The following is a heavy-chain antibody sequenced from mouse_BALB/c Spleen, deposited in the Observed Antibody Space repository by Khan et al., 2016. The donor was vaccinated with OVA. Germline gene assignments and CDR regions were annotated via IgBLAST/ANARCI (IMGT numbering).Heavy chain of an antibody. V-gene: IGHV5-6*01. CDR3: ASRLTGSFAY. D-gene: IGHD4-1*01. Sequence: EVELVESGGDLVKPGGSLRLSCAASGFTFSTYGMSWVRQPPDKRLEWVATINSDGDYTYYPDTVKGRFTISRNNAENTLYLQMSSLKSEDTAIYYCASRLTGSFAYWGQGTLVTVSA. CDR1: GFTFSTYG. J-gene: IGHJ3*01. CDR2: INSDGDYT.